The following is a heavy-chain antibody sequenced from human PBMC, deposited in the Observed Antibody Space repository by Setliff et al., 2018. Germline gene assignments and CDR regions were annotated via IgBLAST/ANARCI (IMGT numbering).Heavy chain of an antibody. CDR3: ARHLGPWDPVDY. CDR1: GDSISSGNW. CDR2: INHSGNT. J-gene: IGHJ4*02. D-gene: IGHD1-26*01. V-gene: IGHV4-4*02. Sequence: SETLSLTCAVSGDSISSGNWWSWVRQPPEKGLEWIGEINHSGNTNYNPSLKSRVTISVDKSTNQFSLKLNSVTAADTAVYYCARHLGPWDPVDYWGPGTLVTVSS.